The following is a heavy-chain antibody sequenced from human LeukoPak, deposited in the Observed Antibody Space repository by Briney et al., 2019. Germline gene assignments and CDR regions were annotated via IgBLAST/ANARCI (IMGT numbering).Heavy chain of an antibody. V-gene: IGHV3-23*01. CDR1: GFTFSNAL. D-gene: IGHD5-12*01. J-gene: IGHJ4*02. CDR3: AKCGNSGCHLIDY. CDR2: ISGRTGGT. Sequence: GGSLRLSCTASGFTFSNALMSWVRQAPGKGLEWVSAISGRTGGTYYADSVKGRFTISRDNSKSTLYLQMHSLRAEDTAVYYCAKCGNSGCHLIDYWGQGTLVTVSS.